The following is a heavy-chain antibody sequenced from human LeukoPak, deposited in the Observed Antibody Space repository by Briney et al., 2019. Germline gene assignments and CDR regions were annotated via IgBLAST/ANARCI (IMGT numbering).Heavy chain of an antibody. J-gene: IGHJ1*01. CDR2: IYHSGST. Sequence: SETLSLTCAVSGGSISSGGYSWSWIRQPPGKGLEWIGYIYHSGSTYYNPSLKSRVTISVDRSKNQFSLKLSSVTAADTAVYYCARVDYYDGSGSTAEYFQHWGQGTLVTVSS. CDR3: ARVDYYDGSGSTAEYFQH. CDR1: GGSISSGGYS. D-gene: IGHD3-22*01. V-gene: IGHV4-30-2*01.